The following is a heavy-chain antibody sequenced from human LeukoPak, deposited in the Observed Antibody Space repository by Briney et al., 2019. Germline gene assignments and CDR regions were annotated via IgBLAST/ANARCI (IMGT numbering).Heavy chain of an antibody. D-gene: IGHD3-10*01. CDR1: GFTFSSYA. V-gene: IGHV3-23*01. J-gene: IGHJ6*02. Sequence: GGSLRLSCAASGFTFSSYAMSWVRQAPGKGLEWVPAISGSGGSTYYADSVKGRFTISRDNSKNTLYLQMNSLRAEDTAVYYCAKDMVRGVTYYYYYGMDVWGQGTTVTVSS. CDR3: AKDMVRGVTYYYYYGMDV. CDR2: ISGSGGST.